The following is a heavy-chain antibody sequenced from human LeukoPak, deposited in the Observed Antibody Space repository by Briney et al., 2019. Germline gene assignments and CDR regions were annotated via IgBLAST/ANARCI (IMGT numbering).Heavy chain of an antibody. V-gene: IGHV3-30*02. CDR2: IRYDGSNK. CDR1: GFTFSSYA. D-gene: IGHD1-26*01. Sequence: PGRSLRLSCAASGFTFSSYAMHWVRQAPGKGLEWVAFIRYDGSNKYYADSVKGRFTISRDNSKNTLYLQMNSLRAEDTAVYYCAKGTVGATIALDYWGQGTLVTVSS. CDR3: AKGTVGATIALDY. J-gene: IGHJ4*02.